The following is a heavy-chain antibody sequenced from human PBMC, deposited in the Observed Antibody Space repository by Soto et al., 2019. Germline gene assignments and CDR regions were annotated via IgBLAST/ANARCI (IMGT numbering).Heavy chain of an antibody. D-gene: IGHD3-3*01. V-gene: IGHV4-59*08. Sequence: QVQLQESGPGLVKPSETLSLTCTVSGGSISSYYWSWIRQPPGKGLEWIGYIDYSGSTNYNPSLKSRVTISVDTSKNQFSLKLSSVTAADTAVYYCARTTIFGEYYYYYMDVWGKGTTVTVSS. CDR3: ARTTIFGEYYYYYMDV. CDR1: GGSISSYY. CDR2: IDYSGST. J-gene: IGHJ6*03.